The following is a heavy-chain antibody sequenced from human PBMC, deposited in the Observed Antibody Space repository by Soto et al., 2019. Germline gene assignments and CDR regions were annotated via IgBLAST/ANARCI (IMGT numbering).Heavy chain of an antibody. Sequence: QVQLVESGGGLVKPGGSLRLSCAASGFTFSDYDMSWIRHAPGKGLEWVSFVSSSGTTIYYADSVKGRFTISRDNAKNSLYLQMNSLRAEDTAVYYCARMGPRAARPSYWGQGTLVTVSS. CDR2: VSSSGTTI. J-gene: IGHJ4*02. V-gene: IGHV3-11*01. CDR1: GFTFSDYD. D-gene: IGHD6-6*01. CDR3: ARMGPRAARPSY.